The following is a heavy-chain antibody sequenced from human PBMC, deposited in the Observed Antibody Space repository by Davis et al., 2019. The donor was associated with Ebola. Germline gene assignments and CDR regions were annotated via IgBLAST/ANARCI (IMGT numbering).Heavy chain of an antibody. CDR3: ARTVSLVDFAMDV. D-gene: IGHD2-8*02. V-gene: IGHV4-61*01. CDR2: NYYSGST. CDR1: GGSVSSGSYY. J-gene: IGHJ6*02. Sequence: SETLSLTCTVSGGSVSSGSYYWSWIRQPPGKGREWIGYNYYSGSTNYNPSLKSRVTISVDTSKNQFSLRLSSVTAADTAVYYCARTVSLVDFAMDVWGQGTTVTVSS.